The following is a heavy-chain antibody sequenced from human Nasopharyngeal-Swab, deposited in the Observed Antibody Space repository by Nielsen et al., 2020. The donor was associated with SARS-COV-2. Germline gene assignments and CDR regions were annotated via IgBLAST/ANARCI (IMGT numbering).Heavy chain of an antibody. D-gene: IGHD1-26*01. J-gene: IGHJ6*02. V-gene: IGHV5-51*01. CDR3: ARQERARQWDYYYGMDV. CDR1: GYSFTSYW. Sequence: GESLKISCKGSGYSFTSYWIGWVRQMPGKGLECMGIIYPGDSDTRYSPSFQGQVTISADKSISTAYLQWSSLKASDTAMYYCARQERARQWDYYYGMDVWGQGTTVTVSS. CDR2: IYPGDSDT.